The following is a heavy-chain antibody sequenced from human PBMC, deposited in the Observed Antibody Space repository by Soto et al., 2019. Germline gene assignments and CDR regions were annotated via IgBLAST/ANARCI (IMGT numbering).Heavy chain of an antibody. CDR2: TIPMFATA. CDR3: ARGLFGQQWLVGFDT. V-gene: IGHV1-69*13. J-gene: IGHJ4*02. D-gene: IGHD6-19*01. CDR1: GGSFSNYI. Sequence: SVKVSCKASGGSFSNYIFSWVRQAPGQGLEWMGGTIPMFATAQYAQKLQGRVTITADESTSTVYMDLTSLRSDDTAVYYCARGLFGQQWLVGFDTWGQGTLVTVSS.